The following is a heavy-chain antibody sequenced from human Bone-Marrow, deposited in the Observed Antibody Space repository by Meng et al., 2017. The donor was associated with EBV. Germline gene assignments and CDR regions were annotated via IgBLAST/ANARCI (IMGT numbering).Heavy chain of an antibody. CDR2: LIPMLGAP. CDR1: GGTFSRDA. D-gene: IGHD3-10*01. CDR3: ASESGRGYTPDY. J-gene: IGHJ4*02. Sequence: QVELVEAGAGVKKPWSSVKVSCNTSGGTFSRDAISWVRQATGQGREWMGGLIPMLGAPNYAQKFQDRVTIIADKSTSIHYMELSSLRSDDTAVYYCASESGRGYTPDYWGQGTLVTVSS. V-gene: IGHV1-69*06.